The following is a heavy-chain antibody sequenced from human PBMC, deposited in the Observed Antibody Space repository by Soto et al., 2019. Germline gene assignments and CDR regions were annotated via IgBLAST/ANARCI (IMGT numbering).Heavy chain of an antibody. J-gene: IGHJ4*02. Sequence: EEQLLESGGGLVQPGGSLRLSCAATGFNFGSYAMGWVRQAPGKGLEWVSGVSGSGGSPYYADSVKGRLTISKDKSKNTRYLDLNNLRSEDTAVYFCVKGKESGYRGAFDSWGQGTLVTVSS. V-gene: IGHV3-23*01. D-gene: IGHD5-18*01. CDR1: GFNFGSYA. CDR3: VKGKESGYRGAFDS. CDR2: VSGSGGSP.